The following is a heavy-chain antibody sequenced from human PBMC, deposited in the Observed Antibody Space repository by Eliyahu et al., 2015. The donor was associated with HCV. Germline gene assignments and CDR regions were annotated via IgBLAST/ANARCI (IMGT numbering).Heavy chain of an antibody. CDR1: GGSISSHY. CDR3: ARGRDTAMPLEDY. CDR2: IYYSGST. V-gene: IGHV4-59*11. D-gene: IGHD5-18*01. J-gene: IGHJ4*02. Sequence: QVQLQESGPGLVKPSETLSLTCTVSGGSISSHYWSWIRQPPGKGLGWIGYIYYSGSTNYNPSLKSRVTISVDTSKNQFSLKLSSVTAADTAVYYCARGRDTAMPLEDYWGQGTLVTVSS.